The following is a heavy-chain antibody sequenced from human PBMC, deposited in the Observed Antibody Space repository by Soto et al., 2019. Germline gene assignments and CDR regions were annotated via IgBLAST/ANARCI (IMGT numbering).Heavy chain of an antibody. D-gene: IGHD2-2*03. CDR1: GFTLSNAW. V-gene: IGHV3-15*01. J-gene: IGHJ4*02. CDR2: IKNKIEGGTT. Sequence: PGGSLRLSCAASGFTLSNAWVSWVRQAPGKGLEWVGRIKNKIEGGTTDYAAPVKGRFSISRDDSKNMLYLQMNSLISADTAVYYCAPNWIFDYWGQGTLVTVSS. CDR3: APNWIFDY.